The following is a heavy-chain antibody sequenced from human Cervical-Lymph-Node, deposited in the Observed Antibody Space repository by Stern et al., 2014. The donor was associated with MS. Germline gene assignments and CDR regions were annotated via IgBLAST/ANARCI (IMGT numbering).Heavy chain of an antibody. Sequence: EDQLVESGGGLIQPGGSLRLSCAAPGFTVSNNYMSWVRQAPGKGLEWVSLIYTDDSTYYSGSVKGRFTISRDSSKNKPFLLMNSLRAEDTAVYYCAREIFGVNTAAMAPDAFDTWGQGTMVTVSS. D-gene: IGHD3-3*01. J-gene: IGHJ3*02. CDR3: AREIFGVNTAAMAPDAFDT. V-gene: IGHV3-53*01. CDR1: GFTVSNNY. CDR2: IYTDDST.